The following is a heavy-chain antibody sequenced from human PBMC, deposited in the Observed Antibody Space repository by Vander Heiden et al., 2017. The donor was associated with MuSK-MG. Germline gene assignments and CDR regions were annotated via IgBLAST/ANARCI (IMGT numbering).Heavy chain of an antibody. V-gene: IGHV1-2*02. J-gene: IGHJ6*02. CDR1: GYTFTGYY. D-gene: IGHD3-3*01. Sequence: QVQLVQSGAEVKKPGASVKVSCKASGYTFTGYYMHWVRQAPGQGLEWMGWINPNSGGTNYAQKFQGRVTMTRDTSISTAYMELSRLRSDDTAVYYCARDGITIVGVVTSNYYYYGMDVWGQGTTVTVSS. CDR2: INPNSGGT. CDR3: ARDGITIVGVVTSNYYYYGMDV.